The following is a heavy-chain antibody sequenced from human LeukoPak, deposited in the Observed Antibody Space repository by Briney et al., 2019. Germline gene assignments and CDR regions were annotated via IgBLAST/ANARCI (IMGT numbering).Heavy chain of an antibody. CDR1: GFTFSSYA. J-gene: IGHJ4*02. CDR2: VTSDGGTT. D-gene: IGHD3-10*01. V-gene: IGHV3-64D*06. Sequence: GGSLRLSCSASGFTFSSYAMHWVRQAPGKGLEYVSAVTSDGGTTYYADSVKGRFTVSRDNSKNTLYLQMSSPRAEDTAVYYCLKDQGGRGDYWGQGTLVTVSS. CDR3: LKDQGGRGDY.